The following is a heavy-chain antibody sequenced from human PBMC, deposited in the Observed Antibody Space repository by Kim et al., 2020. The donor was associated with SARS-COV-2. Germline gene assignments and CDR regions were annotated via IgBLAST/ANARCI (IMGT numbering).Heavy chain of an antibody. CDR1: GGTFSSYA. J-gene: IGHJ4*02. CDR3: ARGVLDILTGYQTNDY. V-gene: IGHV1-69*13. CDR2: IIPIFGTA. Sequence: SVKVSCKASGGTFSSYAISWVRQAPGQGLEWMGGIIPIFGTANYAQKFQGRVTITADESTSTAYMELSSLRSEDTAVYYCARGVLDILTGYQTNDYWGQGTLVTVSS. D-gene: IGHD3-9*01.